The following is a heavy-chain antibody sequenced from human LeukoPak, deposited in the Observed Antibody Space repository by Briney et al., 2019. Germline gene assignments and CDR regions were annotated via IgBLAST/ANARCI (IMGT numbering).Heavy chain of an antibody. J-gene: IGHJ4*02. CDR2: ISSSSSYI. Sequence: GGSLRLSCAASGFTFSSYEMNWVRQAPGKGLEWVSSISSSSSYIYCADSVKGRFTISRDNAKNSLYLQMNSLRAEDTAVYYCARLTTTVTTPFDYWGQGTLVTVSS. CDR3: ARLTTTVTTPFDY. CDR1: GFTFSSYE. D-gene: IGHD4-17*01. V-gene: IGHV3-21*01.